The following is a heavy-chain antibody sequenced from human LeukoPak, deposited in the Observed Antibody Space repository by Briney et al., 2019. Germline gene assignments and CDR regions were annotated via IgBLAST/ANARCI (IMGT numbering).Heavy chain of an antibody. CDR2: INPNTGDT. D-gene: IGHD3-22*01. J-gene: IGHJ4*02. CDR1: GYTFTEYY. CDR3: ARGYYDSSAYYSADY. V-gene: IGHV1-2*02. Sequence: GASVKVSCKASGYTFTEYYIHWVRQAPGQGLEWMGWINPNTGDTNYAQKFQGRVTMTRDTSISTAYMELTRLRSDDTAVYYCARGYYDSSAYYSADYWGQGTLVTVSS.